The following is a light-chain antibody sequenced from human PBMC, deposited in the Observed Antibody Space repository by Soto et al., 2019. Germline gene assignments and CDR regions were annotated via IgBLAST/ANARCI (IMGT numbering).Light chain of an antibody. CDR3: QQSYTYPIT. CDR1: QTISSY. V-gene: IGKV1-39*01. Sequence: DIHMTQSPSSLSASVGERVTITCRASQTISSYVNWYQQKPGRAPKLLIYAASNLQSGVPLRFSGSGSGTDFTLTISSLQPEDFATYFCQQSYTYPITFGQGTRLEIK. CDR2: AAS. J-gene: IGKJ5*01.